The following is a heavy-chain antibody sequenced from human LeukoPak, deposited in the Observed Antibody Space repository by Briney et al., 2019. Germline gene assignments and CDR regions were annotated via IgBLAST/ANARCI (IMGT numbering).Heavy chain of an antibody. V-gene: IGHV3-21*01. D-gene: IGHD3-22*01. J-gene: IGHJ6*02. Sequence: GGSLRLSCAASGFTFSLYNMNWVRQAPGKGLEWVSSITSASNYIYYADSVRGRFTVSRDNAENSLYLQMNSLRVEDTAVYYCARVDYYDSSDGMDVWGQGTTVTVSS. CDR2: ITSASNYI. CDR3: ARVDYYDSSDGMDV. CDR1: GFTFSLYN.